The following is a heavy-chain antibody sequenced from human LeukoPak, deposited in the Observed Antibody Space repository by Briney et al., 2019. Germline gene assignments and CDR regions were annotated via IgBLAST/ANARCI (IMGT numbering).Heavy chain of an antibody. CDR2: IGTSTSYI. J-gene: IGHJ6*03. V-gene: IGHV3-21*01. CDR3: ARAGVRRWNYYYYMDV. Sequence: PGGSLRLSCAASGFTFSTYIMNWVRQTPGKGLEWVSSIGTSTSYIYYADSVKGRFTISRDNAKNSLYLEMNSLRAEDTAVYYCARAGVRRWNYYYYMDVWGKGTTVIVS. CDR1: GFTFSTYI. D-gene: IGHD5-24*01.